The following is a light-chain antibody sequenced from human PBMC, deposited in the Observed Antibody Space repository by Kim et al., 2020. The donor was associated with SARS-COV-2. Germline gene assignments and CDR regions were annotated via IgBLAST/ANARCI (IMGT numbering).Light chain of an antibody. J-gene: IGKJ5*01. CDR1: QGINSF. Sequence: ASVGDIVPITCRASQGINSFLDWYQQITGKARRLLIYGAFILDTGVPSRFSGSGSGTDFTLSIRSLQPEDIATNPCQQHDSFPITFGQGTRLEIK. CDR3: QQHDSFPIT. V-gene: IGKV1-33*01. CDR2: GAF.